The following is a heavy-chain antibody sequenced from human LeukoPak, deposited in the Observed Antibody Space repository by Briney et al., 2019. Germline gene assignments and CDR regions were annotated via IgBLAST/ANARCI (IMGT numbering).Heavy chain of an antibody. CDR1: GGSISSYY. Sequence: SETLSLTCTVSGGSISSYYWSWLRQPPGKGLEWLGYIYYSGSTNYNPSLKSRVTISVDTSKNQFSLKLSSVTAADTAVYYCARSPDYYDFWSGYSYFDYWGQGTLVTVSS. J-gene: IGHJ4*02. CDR3: ARSPDYYDFWSGYSYFDY. CDR2: IYYSGST. V-gene: IGHV4-59*01. D-gene: IGHD3-3*01.